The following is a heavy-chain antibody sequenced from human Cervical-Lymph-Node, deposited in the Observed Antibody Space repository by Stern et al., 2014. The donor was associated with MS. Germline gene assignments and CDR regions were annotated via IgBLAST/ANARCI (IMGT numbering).Heavy chain of an antibody. CDR1: GYTFTSDY. J-gene: IGHJ2*01. V-gene: IGHV1-46*03. D-gene: IGHD1-14*01. CDR3: ARSEWYFDL. Sequence: QVQLVQSGAEVKKPGASVKVSCKASGYTFTSDYMHWVRQAPGQGLEWMGIISPRGGSTSYAQKVQGRVTMTRDTSSRTVYMELSTLTSEDTAVYYCARSEWYFDLWGRGTLVTVSS. CDR2: ISPRGGST.